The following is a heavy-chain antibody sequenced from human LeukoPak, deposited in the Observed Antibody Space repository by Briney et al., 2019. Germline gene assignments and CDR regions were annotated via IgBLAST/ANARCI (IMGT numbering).Heavy chain of an antibody. J-gene: IGHJ4*02. D-gene: IGHD2-15*01. CDR2: ISGSGGST. V-gene: IGHV3-23*01. CDR3: AKSSHGGFYFDY. CDR1: GFTFSSYA. Sequence: GGSLRLSCAASGFTFSSYAVSWVRQAPGKGLEWVSAISGSGGSTYYADSVKGRFTISRDNSKNTLYLQMNSLRAEDTAVYYCAKSSHGGFYFDYWGQGTLVTVSS.